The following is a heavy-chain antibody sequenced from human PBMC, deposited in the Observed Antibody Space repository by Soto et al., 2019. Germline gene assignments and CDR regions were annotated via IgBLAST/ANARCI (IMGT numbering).Heavy chain of an antibody. J-gene: IGHJ4*02. V-gene: IGHV5-51*01. Sequence: RGESLKISSQCSGYTFSNFCIDWARQLPVQGLEWLGLIYPGDHETRYSPCFLGKVTISAEKSINAAYVQWSSLEASDSAFCYCARSPRRSPFFDLRGQGALVTVS. CDR3: ARSPRRSPFFDL. D-gene: IGHD6-13*01. CDR2: IYPGDHET. CDR1: GYTFSNFC.